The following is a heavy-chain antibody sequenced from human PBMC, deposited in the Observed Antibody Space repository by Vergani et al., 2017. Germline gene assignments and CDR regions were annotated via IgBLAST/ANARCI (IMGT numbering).Heavy chain of an antibody. D-gene: IGHD4-23*01. Sequence: EVQLVESGGDLVQPGRSLRLSCQTSGFTFGEYVVTWVRQAPGKVLEWIGFIRSKTYGATTEYAASVRGRFTISRDDSKGIAYLQMSSLKKEDAAVYRCAVEIYDYGGSRDFDYWGQGTLVVVSS. CDR2: IRSKTYGATT. V-gene: IGHV3-49*04. CDR1: GFTFGEYV. CDR3: AVEIYDYGGSRDFDY. J-gene: IGHJ4*02.